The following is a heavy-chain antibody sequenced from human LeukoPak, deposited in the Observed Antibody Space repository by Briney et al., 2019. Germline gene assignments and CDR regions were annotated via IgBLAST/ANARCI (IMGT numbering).Heavy chain of an antibody. CDR2: IYYSGST. CDR1: GGSISSYY. Sequence: PSETLSLTCIVSGGSISSYYWSWIRQPPGKGLEWIGYIYYSGSTNYNPSLKSRVTISVDTSKNQFSLKLSSVTAADTAVYYCARPSGYSGYDPNWYFDLWGRGTLVTVSS. D-gene: IGHD5-12*01. V-gene: IGHV4-59*08. CDR3: ARPSGYSGYDPNWYFDL. J-gene: IGHJ2*01.